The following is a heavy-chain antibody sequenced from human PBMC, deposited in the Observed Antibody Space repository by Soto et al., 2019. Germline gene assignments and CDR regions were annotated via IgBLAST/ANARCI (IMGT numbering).Heavy chain of an antibody. CDR3: TTDRDIVVVPAAIRNWYFDL. Sequence: GGSLRLSCAASGFTFSNAWMSWVRQAPGKGLEWVGRIKSKTDGGTTDYAAPVKGRFTISRDDSKNTLYLQMNSLKTEDTAVYYCTTDRDIVVVPAAIRNWYFDLWGRGTLVTVSS. J-gene: IGHJ2*01. CDR2: IKSKTDGGTT. V-gene: IGHV3-15*01. CDR1: GFTFSNAW. D-gene: IGHD2-2*02.